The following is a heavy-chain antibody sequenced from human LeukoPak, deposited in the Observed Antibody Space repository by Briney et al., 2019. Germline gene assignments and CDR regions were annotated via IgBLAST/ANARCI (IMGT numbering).Heavy chain of an antibody. CDR1: GFTFSSYS. V-gene: IGHV3-23*01. D-gene: IGHD3-9*01. CDR2: ISGSGDST. CDR3: ARSLRYFDWWGAFDY. Sequence: PGGSLRLSCAASGFTFSSYSMNWVRQAPGKGLEWVSAISGSGDSTYYADSVKGRFTISRDNSKNTLYLLMNSLRAEDTAVYYCARSLRYFDWWGAFDYWGQGTLVTVSS. J-gene: IGHJ4*02.